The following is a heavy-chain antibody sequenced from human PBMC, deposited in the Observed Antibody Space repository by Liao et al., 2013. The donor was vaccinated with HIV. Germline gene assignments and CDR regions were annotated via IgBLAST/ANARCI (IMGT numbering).Heavy chain of an antibody. CDR1: GGSFSGYY. CDR3: ARGTKGDFWSGDDAFDI. V-gene: IGHV4-34*01. J-gene: IGHJ3*02. Sequence: QVQLQQWGAGLLKPSETLSLTCAVYGGSFSGYYWSWIRQPPGKGLEWIGEINHSGSTNYNPSLKSRVTMSVDTSKNQCSLKLSSVTAADTAVYYCARGTKGDFWSGDDAFDIWGQGTMVTVSS. D-gene: IGHD3-3*01. CDR2: INHSGST.